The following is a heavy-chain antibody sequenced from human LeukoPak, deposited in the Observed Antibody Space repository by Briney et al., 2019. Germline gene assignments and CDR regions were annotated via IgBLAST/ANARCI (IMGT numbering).Heavy chain of an antibody. Sequence: SETLSLTCTVSGGSISSYYWSWIRQPPGKGLEWIGYIYYSGSTNYNPSLKSRVTMSVDTSKNQFSLKLSSVTAADTAVYYCARDLASCAGDCYSDGFDYWGQGALVTVSS. CDR1: GGSISSYY. V-gene: IGHV4-59*01. D-gene: IGHD2-21*02. J-gene: IGHJ4*02. CDR3: ARDLASCAGDCYSDGFDY. CDR2: IYYSGST.